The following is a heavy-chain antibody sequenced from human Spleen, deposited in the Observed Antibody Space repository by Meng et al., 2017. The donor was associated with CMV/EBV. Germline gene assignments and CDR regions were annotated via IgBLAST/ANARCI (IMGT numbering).Heavy chain of an antibody. CDR2: MYDSGST. D-gene: IGHD2-8*01. J-gene: IGHJ4*02. Sequence: TCSVSGDSISSYYWSWIRQPPGKGLEWIGFMYDSGSTNYNPSLKSRVTISVDKSKNQFSLKVTSVTAADTAVYYCAREVRMGYFDYWGQGTLVTVSS. CDR3: AREVRMGYFDY. V-gene: IGHV4-59*01. CDR1: GDSISSYY.